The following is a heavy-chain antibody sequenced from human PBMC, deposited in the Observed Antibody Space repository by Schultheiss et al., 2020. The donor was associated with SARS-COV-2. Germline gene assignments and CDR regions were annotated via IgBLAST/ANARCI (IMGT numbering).Heavy chain of an antibody. D-gene: IGHD2-2*02. J-gene: IGHJ6*03. Sequence: SETLSLTCTVSGGSISSYYWSWIRQPPGKGLEWIGYIYYSGSTNYNPSLKSRLTISVDTSKNQFSLKLSSVTAADTAVYYCARGPYCSSTSCYIARYYYYYMDVWGKGTTVTVSS. V-gene: IGHV4-59*12. CDR2: IYYSGST. CDR1: GGSISSYY. CDR3: ARGPYCSSTSCYIARYYYYYMDV.